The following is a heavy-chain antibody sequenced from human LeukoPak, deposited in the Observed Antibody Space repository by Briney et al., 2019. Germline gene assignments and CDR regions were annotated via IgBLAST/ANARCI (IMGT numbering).Heavy chain of an antibody. D-gene: IGHD1-1*01. J-gene: IGHJ4*02. CDR2: IYLRGSS. CDR1: GGSITISHW. V-gene: IGHV4-4*02. Sequence: PSGTLSLACAVSGGSITISHWWSWVRPPPGKGLEWIGEIYLRGSSNYNPSLKSRVTMSVDKSKNQFSLRLSSVTAADTAVYYCARNWNDGRFDYWGQGMLVTVSS. CDR3: ARNWNDGRFDY.